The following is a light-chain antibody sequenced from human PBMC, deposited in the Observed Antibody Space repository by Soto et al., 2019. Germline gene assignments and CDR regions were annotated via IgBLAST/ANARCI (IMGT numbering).Light chain of an antibody. V-gene: IGLV2-23*01. Sequence: QSVLTQLASVSGSPGQSITISCTGTSSDVGRYNLVSWYQQHPGKAPKLMIYDDSKRPSGVSNRFSGSKSGNTASLTISGLQAEDEDDYHCCSYAGSSTLVFGGGTKLTVL. CDR2: DDS. CDR3: CSYAGSSTLV. J-gene: IGLJ2*01. CDR1: SSDVGRYNL.